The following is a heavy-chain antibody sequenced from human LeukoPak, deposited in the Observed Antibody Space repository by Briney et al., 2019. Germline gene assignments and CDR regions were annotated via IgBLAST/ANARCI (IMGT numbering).Heavy chain of an antibody. V-gene: IGHV4-34*01. Sequence: SETLSLTCAVYGGSFSGYYWSWIRQPPGKGLEWIGEINHSGSTNYNPSLKSRVTISVDTSKNQFSLKLSSVTAADTAVYYCARRRATMVRGAPYYFDYWGQGTLATVSS. CDR1: GGSFSGYY. CDR2: INHSGST. CDR3: ARRRATMVRGAPYYFDY. J-gene: IGHJ4*02. D-gene: IGHD3-10*01.